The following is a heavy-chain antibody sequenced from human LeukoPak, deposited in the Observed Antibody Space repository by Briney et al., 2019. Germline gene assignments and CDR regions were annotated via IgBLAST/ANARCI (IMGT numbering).Heavy chain of an antibody. V-gene: IGHV4-59*08. D-gene: IGHD4-17*01. CDR1: AGSISSYY. Sequence: PSETLSLTCSVSAGSISSYYWNWIRQPPGKGLEWIGYIYYSGSTDYNPSFKSRVTISVDTSKNQFSLKLSSVTAADTAVYYCASHGDFEYFDYWSRGTLVTVSS. CDR3: ASHGDFEYFDY. CDR2: IYYSGST. J-gene: IGHJ4*02.